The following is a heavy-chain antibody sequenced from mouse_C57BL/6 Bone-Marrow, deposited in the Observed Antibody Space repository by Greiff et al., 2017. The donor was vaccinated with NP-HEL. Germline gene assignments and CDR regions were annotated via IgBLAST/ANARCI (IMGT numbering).Heavy chain of an antibody. Sequence: EVMLVESGGGLVQPGGSMKLSCVASGFTFSNYWMNWVRQSPEKGLEWVAQIRLKSDNYATHYAESVKGRFTISRDDSKSSVYLQMNNLRAEDTGIYYCTVYQGFAYWGQGTLVTVSA. CDR3: TVYQGFAY. CDR1: GFTFSNYW. J-gene: IGHJ3*01. CDR2: IRLKSDNYAT. V-gene: IGHV6-3*01. D-gene: IGHD2-1*01.